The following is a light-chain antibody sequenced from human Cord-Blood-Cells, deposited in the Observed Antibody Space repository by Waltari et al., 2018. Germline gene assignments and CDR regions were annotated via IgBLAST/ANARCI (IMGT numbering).Light chain of an antibody. J-gene: IGKJ4*01. V-gene: IGKV3-20*01. Sequence: IVLTQSPATLSLSPGERATLSCRASQSVSSSYLAWYQQKPGQAPRLLIYGASSRATGIPDRFSGSGSGTDFTLTISRLEPEDFAVYYCQQYGSSPTFGGGTKVEIK. CDR3: QQYGSSPT. CDR2: GAS. CDR1: QSVSSSY.